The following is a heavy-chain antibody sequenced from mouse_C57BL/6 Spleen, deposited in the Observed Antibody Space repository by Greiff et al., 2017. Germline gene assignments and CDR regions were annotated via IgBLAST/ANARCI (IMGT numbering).Heavy chain of an antibody. V-gene: IGHV1-61*01. CDR1: GYTFTSYW. CDR3: ARRVIYGSSYRYCDV. CDR2: IYPSDSET. J-gene: IGHJ1*03. Sequence: QVQLQQPGAELVRPGSSVKLSCKASGYTFTSYWMDWVKQRPGQGLEWIGNIYPSDSETHYNQKFKDKATLTVDKSSSTAYMQLSSLTSEDSAVYYCARRVIYGSSYRYCDVWGTGTTVTVSS. D-gene: IGHD1-1*01.